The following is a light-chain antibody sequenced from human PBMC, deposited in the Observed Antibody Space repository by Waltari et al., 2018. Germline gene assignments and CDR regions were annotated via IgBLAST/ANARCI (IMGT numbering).Light chain of an antibody. CDR2: GKD. V-gene: IGLV3-19*01. J-gene: IGLJ1*01. CDR3: HSRDSSVNHLRNV. CDR1: SLRSYY. Sequence: SSELTQDPAVSVALGQTVTITCHGDSLRSYYASWYQQKPGQAPVLVIYGKDSRPSGIPDRFSGSSSGTTASLTITGAQAEDDAHYYCHSRDSSVNHLRNVFGTGTKVTVL.